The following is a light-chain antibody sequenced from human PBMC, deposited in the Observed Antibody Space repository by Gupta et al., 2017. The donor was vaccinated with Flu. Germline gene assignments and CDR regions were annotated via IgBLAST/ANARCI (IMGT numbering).Light chain of an antibody. Sequence: QSALPQPASVSGSPGRSITISSPGPSSDVGGYNHVSWYQHHPGKAAKLIIYEGTNRPSGSSNRFSASKAGNTAFLTISGLQAEDEAYYYCNSYRSRGTLGFGTGTKVTVL. J-gene: IGLJ1*01. CDR2: EGT. CDR3: NSYRSRGTLG. V-gene: IGLV2-14*01. CDR1: SSDVGGYNH.